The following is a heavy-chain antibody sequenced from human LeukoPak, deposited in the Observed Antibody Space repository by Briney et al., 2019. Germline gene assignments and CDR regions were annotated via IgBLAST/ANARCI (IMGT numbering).Heavy chain of an antibody. CDR3: ARGRYYDY. D-gene: IGHD3-9*01. CDR2: INHSGST. Sequence: SETLSLTCAVYGGSFSGYYWSWIRQPPGKGLEWIGEINHSGSTNYNPSLKSRVTISVDTSKNQFSLKLSSVTAADTAVYYCARGRYYDYWGQGTLVTVSS. J-gene: IGHJ4*02. V-gene: IGHV4-34*01. CDR1: GGSFSGYY.